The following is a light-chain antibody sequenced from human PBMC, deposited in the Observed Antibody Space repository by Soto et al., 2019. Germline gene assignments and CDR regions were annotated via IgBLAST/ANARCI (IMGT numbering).Light chain of an antibody. Sequence: QSVLTQPASVSGSPGQSITISCTGTSSDDGTYNYVSWYQQHPGKAPKVMIYEVTYRPSGVSNRFSGSKSGNTASLSISGLQAEDEAEYYCSSYPGSSTLYVFGTGTKVTVL. CDR1: SSDDGTYNY. J-gene: IGLJ1*01. CDR2: EVT. V-gene: IGLV2-14*01. CDR3: SSYPGSSTLYV.